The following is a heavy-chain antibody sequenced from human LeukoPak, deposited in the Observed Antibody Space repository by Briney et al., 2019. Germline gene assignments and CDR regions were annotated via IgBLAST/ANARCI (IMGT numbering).Heavy chain of an antibody. D-gene: IGHD2-2*01. Sequence: ASVKVSCKASGYTFTGYYMHWVRQAPGQGLEWMGWINPNSGGTNYAQKFQGWVTMTGDTSISTAYMELSRLRSDDTAVYYCARDRAYCSSTSCYQYYYYGMDVWGKGTAVTVSS. CDR1: GYTFTGYY. CDR2: INPNSGGT. J-gene: IGHJ6*04. CDR3: ARDRAYCSSTSCYQYYYYGMDV. V-gene: IGHV1-2*04.